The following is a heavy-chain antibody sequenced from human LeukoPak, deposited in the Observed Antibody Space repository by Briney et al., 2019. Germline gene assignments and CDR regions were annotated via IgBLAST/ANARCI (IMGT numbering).Heavy chain of an antibody. CDR1: GGSFSGYY. D-gene: IGHD5-18*01. J-gene: IGHJ4*02. CDR2: TNHSGST. V-gene: IGHV4-34*01. CDR3: ARRGYSYGYIDY. Sequence: PSETLSLTCAVYGGSFSGYYWSWIRQPPGKGLEWIGETNHSGSTNYNPSLKSRVTISVDTSKNQFSLKLSSVTAADTAVYYCARRGYSYGYIDYWGQGTLVTVSS.